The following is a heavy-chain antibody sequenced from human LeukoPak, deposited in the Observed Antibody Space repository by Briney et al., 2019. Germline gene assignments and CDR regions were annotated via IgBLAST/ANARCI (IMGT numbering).Heavy chain of an antibody. CDR3: ARESGSGSSYYYYMDV. CDR2: ISSSGSTI. J-gene: IGHJ6*03. V-gene: IGHV3-48*04. D-gene: IGHD3-10*01. CDR1: GFTFSSYG. Sequence: PGGSLRLSCAASGFTFSSYGMHWVRQAPGKGLEWVSYISSSGSTIYYADSVKGRFTISRDNAKNSLYLQMNSLRAEDTAVYYCARESGSGSSYYYYMDVWGKGTTVTVSS.